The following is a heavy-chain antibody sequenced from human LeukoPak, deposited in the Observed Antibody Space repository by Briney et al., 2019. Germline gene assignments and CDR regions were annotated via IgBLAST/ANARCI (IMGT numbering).Heavy chain of an antibody. CDR1: GFVFGDYA. CDR2: IRGKAYGETT. V-gene: IGHV3-49*04. J-gene: IGHJ5*02. Sequence: SLRLSCTASGFVFGDYAMSWVRQAPGKGLEWVGLIRGKAYGETTEYAASVKGKFTISRDDSRSIAYLQMNNLKSEDTAIYYCTRESGSRWYTTNWFDPWGQGTLVTVSS. CDR3: TRESGSRWYTTNWFDP. D-gene: IGHD6-13*01.